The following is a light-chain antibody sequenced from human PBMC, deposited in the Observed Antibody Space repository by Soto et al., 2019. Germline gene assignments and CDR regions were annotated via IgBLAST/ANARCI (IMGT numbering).Light chain of an antibody. V-gene: IGKV3-15*01. CDR1: QSVSSK. Sequence: EIVMTQSPATLSVSPGERVTLSCRASQSVSSKLAWYQQKPGQPPRLLIYAASTRATGIPARFSGSGSGTEFTLTISSLQSEDFAIYYCQQYKDWRTFGQGTKLEI. CDR3: QQYKDWRT. J-gene: IGKJ2*01. CDR2: AAS.